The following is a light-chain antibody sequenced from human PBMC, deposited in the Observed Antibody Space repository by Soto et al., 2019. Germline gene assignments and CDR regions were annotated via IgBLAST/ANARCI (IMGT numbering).Light chain of an antibody. CDR2: EVS. Sequence: QSALTQPASVSGSPGQSITISCTGTSSDVGGYNFVSWYQHHPGKAPELMIYEVSKRPSGVPDRFSGSKSGNTASLTISGLQADDEGDYYCTSYASSRTLVFGSGTKVTVL. CDR3: TSYASSRTLV. V-gene: IGLV2-14*01. J-gene: IGLJ1*01. CDR1: SSDVGGYNF.